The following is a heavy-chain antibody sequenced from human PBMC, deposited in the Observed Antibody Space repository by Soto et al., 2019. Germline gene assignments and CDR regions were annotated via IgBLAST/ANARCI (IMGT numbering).Heavy chain of an antibody. CDR3: ARAAWDY. J-gene: IGHJ4*02. D-gene: IGHD2-15*01. CDR1: GFTVNSDY. Sequence: EVQLVESGGGLVQPGGSLRLSCAASGFTVNSDYMSWVRQAPGKGLEWVSVIYSDGNTYYADSVKGRFTISRDNSKSTLYLQMNSPRVEDTAVYYCARAAWDYWGQGTLVTVSS. V-gene: IGHV3-66*01. CDR2: IYSDGNT.